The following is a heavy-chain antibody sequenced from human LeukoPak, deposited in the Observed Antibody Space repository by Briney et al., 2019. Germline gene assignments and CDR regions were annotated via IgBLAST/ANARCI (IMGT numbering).Heavy chain of an antibody. Sequence: PGGSLRLSCAASEFTFSNAWMNWVRQAPGKGLEGVGRIKSKTNGGTTDYAAPVKGRFTISRDDSKNALYLQMNSLKTEDTAVYFCTTVTVCTGSSCPGAFDYWGQGTLVTVSS. CDR2: IKSKTNGGTT. CDR3: TTVTVCTGSSCPGAFDY. V-gene: IGHV3-15*01. J-gene: IGHJ4*02. CDR1: EFTFSNAW. D-gene: IGHD2-15*01.